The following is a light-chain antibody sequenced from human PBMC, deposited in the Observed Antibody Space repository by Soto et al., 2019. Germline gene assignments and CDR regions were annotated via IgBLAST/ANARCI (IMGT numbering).Light chain of an antibody. Sequence: QSVLTQPPSASGTPGQRVPIPCSGSRSNLGNNAVSWNQQLPGTAPKLLSYNNNQRPSGVPDRFSGAKSGTSASLAISGLQSEDEAEYYCAAWDDSLNARGVFGGGTKLTVL. CDR1: RSNLGNNA. J-gene: IGLJ3*02. V-gene: IGLV1-44*01. CDR3: AAWDDSLNARGV. CDR2: NNN.